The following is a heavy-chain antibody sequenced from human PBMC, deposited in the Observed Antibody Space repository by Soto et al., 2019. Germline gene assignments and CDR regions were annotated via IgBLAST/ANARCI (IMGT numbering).Heavy chain of an antibody. V-gene: IGHV3-23*01. CDR1: GFPFSTYP. D-gene: IGHD4-4*01. Sequence: EVELMESGGGLVQPGGSLRLSCAASGFPFSTYPMNCVRQVPGKGLEWVSGISGSGISTFYADSVKGRFTISRVNSKNTVYLPMNRLRAEDTALYYSVKLPVTTASYYYFGMVVWGQGTTVTVSS. J-gene: IGHJ6*02. CDR2: ISGSGIST. CDR3: VKLPVTTASYYYFGMVV.